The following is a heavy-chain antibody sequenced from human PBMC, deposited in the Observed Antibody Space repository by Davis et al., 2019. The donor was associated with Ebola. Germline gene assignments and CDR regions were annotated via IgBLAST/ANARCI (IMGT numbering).Heavy chain of an antibody. CDR1: GLTFSSYS. D-gene: IGHD2-2*01. V-gene: IGHV3-48*01. CDR3: AREGVGYCSSTSCYYYGMDV. CDR2: ISISSSTI. J-gene: IGHJ6*02. Sequence: GESLKISCAASGLTFSSYSMNWVRQAPGKGLEWVSYISISSSTIYYADSVKGRFTISRENAKNSLYLQMNSLRAEDTAVYYCAREGVGYCSSTSCYYYGMDVWGQGTTVTVSS.